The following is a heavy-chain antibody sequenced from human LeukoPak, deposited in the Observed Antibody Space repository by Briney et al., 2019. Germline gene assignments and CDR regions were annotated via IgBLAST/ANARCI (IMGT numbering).Heavy chain of an antibody. CDR2: VYPGDSDT. Sequence: GESLKISCKGSGYSFTSYWIGWVRQMPGKGLEWMGIVYPGDSDTKYSPSFQGQATNSADKSISTSFLQWNSLKASDTAMYYCARHDSTLATNYWGQGTLVTVSS. CDR3: ARHDSTLATNY. V-gene: IGHV5-51*01. D-gene: IGHD5-12*01. J-gene: IGHJ4*02. CDR1: GYSFTSYW.